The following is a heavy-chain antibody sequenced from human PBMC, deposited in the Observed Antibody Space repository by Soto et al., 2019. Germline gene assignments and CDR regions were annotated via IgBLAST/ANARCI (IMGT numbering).Heavy chain of an antibody. J-gene: IGHJ4*02. CDR3: ARGVDSNTWSLY. Sequence: PGECLKISCKGSGYSFTNFWIGWVRQMPGKGLEWMGIVYPGNSNTIYSPSFQGQVTISADKSISTAYLQWSSLKASDTAIYYCARGVDSNTWSLYWGQGTLVTVSS. CDR2: VYPGNSNT. CDR1: GYSFTNFW. D-gene: IGHD6-13*01. V-gene: IGHV5-51*01.